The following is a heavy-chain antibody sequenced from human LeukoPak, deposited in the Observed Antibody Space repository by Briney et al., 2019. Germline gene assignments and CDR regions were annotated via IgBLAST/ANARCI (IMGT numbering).Heavy chain of an antibody. CDR2: ISAYNGNT. J-gene: IGHJ4*02. CDR3: ARASRMVRGVITPPLVDY. V-gene: IGHV1-18*01. D-gene: IGHD3-10*01. Sequence: GASVKVSCKASGYTFTSYGISWVRQAPGQGLEWMGRISAYNGNTNYAQKLQGRVTMTTDTSTSTAYMELRSLRSDDTAVYYCARASRMVRGVITPPLVDYWGQGTLVTVSS. CDR1: GYTFTSYG.